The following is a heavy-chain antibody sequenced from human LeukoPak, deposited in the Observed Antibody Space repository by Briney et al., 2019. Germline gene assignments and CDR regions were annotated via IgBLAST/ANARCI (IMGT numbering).Heavy chain of an antibody. D-gene: IGHD6-19*01. CDR2: ISWNSGSI. CDR3: AKGVAGTRGSYYYYYGMDV. CDR1: GFTFDDYA. V-gene: IGHV3-9*01. J-gene: IGHJ6*02. Sequence: GGSLRLSCAASGFTFDDYAMPWVRQAPGKGLEWVSGISWNSGSIGYADSVKGRFTISRDNAKNSLYLQMNSLRAEDTALYYCAKGVAGTRGSYYYYYGMDVWGQGTTVTVSS.